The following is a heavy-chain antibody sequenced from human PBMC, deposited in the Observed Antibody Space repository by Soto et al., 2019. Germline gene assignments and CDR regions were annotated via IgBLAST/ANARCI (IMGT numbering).Heavy chain of an antibody. D-gene: IGHD2-21*02. V-gene: IGHV4-61*01. CDR1: GGSVSSGSYY. CDR3: GTLFPLIQLTLLPIPI. Sequence: SETLSLTCTVSGGSVSSGSYYWSWIRQPPGKGLEWIGYIYYSGSTNYNPSLKSRVTISVDKPNNQFSLKMRYMTAADTAVYYCGTLFPLIQLTLLPIPIWGPGPLVTVFS. CDR2: IYYSGST. J-gene: IGHJ4*02.